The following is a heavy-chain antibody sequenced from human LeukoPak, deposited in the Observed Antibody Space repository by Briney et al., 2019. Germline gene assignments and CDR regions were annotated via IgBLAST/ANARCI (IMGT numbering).Heavy chain of an antibody. D-gene: IGHD1-26*01. J-gene: IGHJ4*02. CDR2: VYPDDSDT. V-gene: IGHV5-51*01. Sequence: GESMKISCKPSAYSFTRYWIAWVRQTPGKGLEWMGIVYPDDSDTRYSPAFQGQVTISADKSITTAYLHWSSLKASDTAVYYCARPSGTYFTFDYWGQGTLVTVSS. CDR3: ARPSGTYFTFDY. CDR1: AYSFTRYW.